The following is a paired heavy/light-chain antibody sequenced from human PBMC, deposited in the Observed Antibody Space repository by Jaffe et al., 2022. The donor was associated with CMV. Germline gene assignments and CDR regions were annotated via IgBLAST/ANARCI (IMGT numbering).Light chain of an antibody. CDR3: QQRSNWPLGGST. CDR1: QSVSSY. CDR2: DAS. J-gene: IGKJ3*01. V-gene: IGKV3-11*01. Sequence: EIVLTQSPATLSLSPGERATLSCRASQSVSSYLAWYQQKPGQAPRLLIYDASNRATGIPARFSGSGSGTDFTLTISSLEPEDFAVYYCQQRSNWPLGGSTFGPGTKVDIK.
Heavy chain of an antibody. CDR3: ARDQQAGYDSSGYYPELYYGMDV. CDR1: GGSISSYY. J-gene: IGHJ6*02. D-gene: IGHD3-22*01. Sequence: QVQLQESGPGLVKPSETLSLTCTVSGGSISSYYWSWIRQPPGKGLEWIGYIYYSGSTNYNPSLKSRVTISVDTSKNQFSLKLSSVTAADTAVYYCARDQQAGYDSSGYYPELYYGMDVWGQGTTVTVSS. CDR2: IYYSGST. V-gene: IGHV4-59*01.